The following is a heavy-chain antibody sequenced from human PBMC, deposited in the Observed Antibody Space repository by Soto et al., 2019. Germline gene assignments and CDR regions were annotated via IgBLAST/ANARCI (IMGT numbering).Heavy chain of an antibody. D-gene: IGHD3-10*01. CDR1: GGSISQYY. CDR2: IYSGGST. Sequence: QVQLQESGPGLVKPSETLSLSCGVSGGSISQYYWSWIRQPAGKGLEWIGRIYSGGSTNYNPSLESRVTMSVDTSKNQFARKLSSVTAADTAVYYCARGPGGCGDFSLDYWGQGTLVTVSS. CDR3: ARGPGGCGDFSLDY. V-gene: IGHV4-4*07. J-gene: IGHJ4*02.